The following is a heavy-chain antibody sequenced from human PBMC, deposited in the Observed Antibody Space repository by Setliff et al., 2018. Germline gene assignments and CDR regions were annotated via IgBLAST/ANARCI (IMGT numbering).Heavy chain of an antibody. D-gene: IGHD3-22*01. CDR1: GYIFTNYW. CDR2: LKPGDSGI. V-gene: IGHV5-51*01. CDR3: VRHPYYDSSGYYSYFDY. J-gene: IGHJ4*02. Sequence: PGESLKISCKDSGYIFTNYWIGWVRQMPGKGLEWMGILKPGDSGIRYSPSFQGQVTLSADTSIATAYLHWTSLKASDTAMYYCVRHPYYDSSGYYSYFDYWGQGALVTVSS.